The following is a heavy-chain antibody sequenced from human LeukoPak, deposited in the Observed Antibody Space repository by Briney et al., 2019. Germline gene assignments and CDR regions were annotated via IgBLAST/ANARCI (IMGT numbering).Heavy chain of an antibody. Sequence: ASVKVSCKASGYTFTSYYMHWVRQAPGQGLEWMGIINPSGGSTSCGQKFQGRVTMTRDMSTSTFYMELSSLRFEDTAVYYCARGPHRRTYDRDNWFDPWGQGTLVTVSS. D-gene: IGHD3-10*02. V-gene: IGHV1-46*01. J-gene: IGHJ5*02. CDR3: ARGPHRRTYDRDNWFDP. CDR2: INPSGGST. CDR1: GYTFTSYY.